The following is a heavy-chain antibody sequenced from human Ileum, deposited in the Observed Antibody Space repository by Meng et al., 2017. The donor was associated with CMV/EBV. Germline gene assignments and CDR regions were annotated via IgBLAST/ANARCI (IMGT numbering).Heavy chain of an antibody. CDR2: IDHTGST. V-gene: IGHV4-34*01. D-gene: IGHD3-10*01. J-gene: IGHJ4*02. CDR3: ARGGGTPIRGVLPFDF. Sequence: LQQWGVSLLRPPYTLYLTCAVYGGSFSPYYWIWIRQSPGTRLEWIAEIDHTGSTNYHPSLRSRVTISIDTSSSLFSLNLTSATAPVTAVYYCARGGGTPIRGVLPFDFWGQGTLVTVSS. CDR1: GGSFSPYY.